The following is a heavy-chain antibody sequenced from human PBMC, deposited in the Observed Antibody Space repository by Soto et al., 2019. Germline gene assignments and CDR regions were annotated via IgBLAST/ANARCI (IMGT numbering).Heavy chain of an antibody. D-gene: IGHD1-26*01. CDR1: GFAFSSYY. J-gene: IGHJ4*02. CDR3: AKWGGGGSDY. CDR2: VNEDGSEK. V-gene: IGHV3-7*01. Sequence: EVQLVESGGGLVQPGGSLRLSCAASGFAFSSYYMSWVRQAQGKGLEWVANVNEDGSEKYYVDSVKGRFTVARDNAKKSLYLQMNSLRVEDTAVYYCAKWGGGGSDYWGQGTLVTVSS.